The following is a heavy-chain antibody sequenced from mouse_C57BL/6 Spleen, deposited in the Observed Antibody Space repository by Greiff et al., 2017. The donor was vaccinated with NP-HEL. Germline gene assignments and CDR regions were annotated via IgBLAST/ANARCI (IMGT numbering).Heavy chain of an antibody. CDR3: ARKDGCHGYFDD. CDR2: IYPGDGDT. Sequence: VQLQQSGAELVKPGASVKISCKASGYAFSSYWMNWVKQRPGKGLEWIGQIYPGDGDTNYNGKFKGKATLTADKSSSTAYMQLSSLTSEDSAVYFCARKDGCHGYFDDWGQGTTLTVSS. V-gene: IGHV1-80*01. J-gene: IGHJ2*01. CDR1: GYAFSSYW. D-gene: IGHD2-3*01.